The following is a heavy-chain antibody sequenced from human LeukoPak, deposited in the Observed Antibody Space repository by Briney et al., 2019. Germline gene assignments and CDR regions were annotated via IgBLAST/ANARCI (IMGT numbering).Heavy chain of an antibody. CDR2: IYYSGSA. Sequence: PSETLSLTCTVSGGSISTYYWSWIRQPPGKGLEWIGYIYYSGSAKYNPSLKSRVTISVDTSKNQFSLKLSSVTAADTAVYYCARSYGSGNYFDYWSQGTLVTVSS. V-gene: IGHV4-59*01. CDR1: GGSISTYY. CDR3: ARSYGSGNYFDY. D-gene: IGHD3-10*01. J-gene: IGHJ4*02.